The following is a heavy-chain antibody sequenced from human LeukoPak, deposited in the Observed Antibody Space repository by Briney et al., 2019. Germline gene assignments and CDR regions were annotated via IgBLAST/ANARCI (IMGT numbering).Heavy chain of an antibody. V-gene: IGHV3-30*18. CDR2: ISYGGSNK. J-gene: IGHJ4*01. CDR3: AKDWSGGWALDY. Sequence: GGSLRLSCAASGFTFSSYGMHWVRQAAGKGLDWVAVISYGGSNKYYADSVKGRFTISRDNSKNTLYLQMNSLRAEDTAVYYCAKDWSGGWALDYWGQGTLVTVSS. D-gene: IGHD3-3*01. CDR1: GFTFSSYG.